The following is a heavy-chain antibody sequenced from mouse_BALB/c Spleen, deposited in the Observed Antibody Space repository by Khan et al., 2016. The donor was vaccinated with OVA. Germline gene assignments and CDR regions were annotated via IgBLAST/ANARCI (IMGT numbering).Heavy chain of an antibody. V-gene: IGHV1-4*01. CDR1: GYTFTSYT. D-gene: IGHD2-14*01. CDR3: VRDGAYHRNDGWFAY. Sequence: QVQLKESGAELARPGASVKMSCKASGYTFTSYTIHWIKLRPGQGLEWIGYINPSNGYTNYNQKFKDKATLTADKSSTTAYMELSSLTSDDSALYNCVRDGAYHRNDGWFAYWGQGTQVTVSA. J-gene: IGHJ3*01. CDR2: INPSNGYT.